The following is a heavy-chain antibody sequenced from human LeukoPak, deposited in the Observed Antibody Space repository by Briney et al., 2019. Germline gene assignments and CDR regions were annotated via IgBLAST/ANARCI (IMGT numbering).Heavy chain of an antibody. V-gene: IGHV1-69*13. CDR2: IIPIFGTA. J-gene: IGHJ6*02. CDR1: GGTFSSYA. Sequence: ASVKVSCKASGGTFSSYAISWVRQAPGQGLEWMGGIIPIFGTANYAQKFQGRVTITADESTSTAYMELSSLRSEDTAVYYCAYSITMVRGVIITHYYYGMDVWGQGTTVTVSS. CDR3: AYSITMVRGVIITHYYYGMDV. D-gene: IGHD3-10*01.